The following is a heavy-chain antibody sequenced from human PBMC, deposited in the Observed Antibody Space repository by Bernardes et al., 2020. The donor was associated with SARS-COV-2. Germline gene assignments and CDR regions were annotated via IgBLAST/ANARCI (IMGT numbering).Heavy chain of an antibody. D-gene: IGHD5-18*01. Sequence: SETLSLTCTVSGSSISSGGDYWTWLLQHPGKGLDWIGYIYYSANTHYNPSLKSRATISVDTSENQFSLKLSSVTAADTAVYYCARGTWIELWLGGNWFDPWGQGRLVTVSS. CDR2: IYYSANT. CDR1: GSSISSGGDY. CDR3: ARGTWIELWLGGNWFDP. J-gene: IGHJ5*02. V-gene: IGHV4-31*03.